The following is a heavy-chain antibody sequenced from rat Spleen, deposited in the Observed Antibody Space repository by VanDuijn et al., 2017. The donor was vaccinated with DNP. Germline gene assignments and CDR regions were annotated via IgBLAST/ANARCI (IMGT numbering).Heavy chain of an antibody. CDR1: GFTFSNYD. CDR2: ITNTGGST. CDR3: TRHDFDY. J-gene: IGHJ2*01. Sequence: EVQLVESGGGLVQPGRSLKLSCAASGFTFSNYDMAWVRQAPTKGLEWVASITNTGGSTYYPDSVKGRFTISRDNAKSTLYLQMNSLRSEDTATYYCTRHDFDYWGQGVMVTVSS. V-gene: IGHV5-25*01.